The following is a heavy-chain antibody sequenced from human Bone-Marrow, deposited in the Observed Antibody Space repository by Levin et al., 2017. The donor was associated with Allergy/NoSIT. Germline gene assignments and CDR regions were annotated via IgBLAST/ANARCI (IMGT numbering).Heavy chain of an antibody. Sequence: GGSLRLSCAASGFTFDDYAMHWVRQAPGKGLEWVSGISWNSGSIDYADSVKGRFTISRDNAKNSLYLQMNSLRAEDTASYYCAKLSGLDSSGPNYYFDYWGQGTLVTVSS. CDR1: GFTFDDYA. J-gene: IGHJ4*02. CDR3: AKLSGLDSSGPNYYFDY. D-gene: IGHD3-22*01. CDR2: ISWNSGSI. V-gene: IGHV3-9*01.